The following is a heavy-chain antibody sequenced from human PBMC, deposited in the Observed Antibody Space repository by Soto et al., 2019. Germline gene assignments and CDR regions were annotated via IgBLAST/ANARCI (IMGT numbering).Heavy chain of an antibody. J-gene: IGHJ4*02. V-gene: IGHV4-59*01. Sequence: KTAETLSLTCTASGGSMRNYFWTWIRQPPGKGLEWIGYIHYSGTTSFFPSYNPSLRSRVTISEDTSKNQFSLKLLSVTTADTAVYFCAAGEASSRNLAPYYLDFWGQGTLVTAPQ. D-gene: IGHD6-13*01. CDR3: AAGEASSRNLAPYYLDF. CDR2: IHYSGTT. CDR1: GGSMRNYF.